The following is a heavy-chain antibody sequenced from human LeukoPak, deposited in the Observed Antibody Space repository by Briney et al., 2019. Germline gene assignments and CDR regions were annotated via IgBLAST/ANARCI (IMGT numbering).Heavy chain of an antibody. V-gene: IGHV4-34*01. CDR2: INHRGVT. Sequence: SETLSLTCAVYGGSFSDYYWTWVRQPPGKGLEWIGEINHRGVTTYYPSLKSRVAISIDTYRNQFSLTMHSLTAADTAVYYCARTVGRTASLSYWGQGTLVTVSS. CDR3: ARTVGRTASLSY. CDR1: GGSFSDYY. D-gene: IGHD4-11*01. J-gene: IGHJ4*02.